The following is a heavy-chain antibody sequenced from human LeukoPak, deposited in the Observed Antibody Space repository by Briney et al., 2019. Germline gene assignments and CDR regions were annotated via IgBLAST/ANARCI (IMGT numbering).Heavy chain of an antibody. V-gene: IGHV4-34*01. CDR1: GGSFSGYY. Sequence: SETLSLTCAVYGGSFSGYYWSWIRQPPGEGLEWIGEINHSGSTNYNPSLKSRVTISVDTSKNQFSLKLSSVTAADTAVYYCARASTLSGYYFDYWGQGTLVTVSS. CDR2: INHSGST. J-gene: IGHJ4*02. D-gene: IGHD3-22*01. CDR3: ARASTLSGYYFDY.